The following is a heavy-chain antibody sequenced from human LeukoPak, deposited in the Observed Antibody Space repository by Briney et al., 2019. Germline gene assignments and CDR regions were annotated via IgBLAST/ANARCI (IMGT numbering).Heavy chain of an antibody. CDR2: ISSSSSTI. CDR3: ARGPLVYGVVYYYYYMDV. Sequence: PGGSLRLSCAAPGFAFTSYSMNWVRQAPGKGLEWVSYISSSSSTIYYADSVKGRFTISRDNAKNSLYLQMNSLRAEDTAVYYCARGPLVYGVVYYYYYMDVWVKGTTVTVSS. CDR1: GFAFTSYS. J-gene: IGHJ6*03. D-gene: IGHD2-8*01. V-gene: IGHV3-48*04.